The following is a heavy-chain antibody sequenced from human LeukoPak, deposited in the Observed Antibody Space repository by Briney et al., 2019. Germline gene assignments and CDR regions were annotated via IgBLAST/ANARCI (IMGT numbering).Heavy chain of an antibody. V-gene: IGHV1-69*13. CDR2: IIPIFGTA. Sequence: SVKVSCKASGYTFTSYAISWVRQAPGQGLEWMGGIIPIFGTANYAQKFQGRVTITADESTSTAYMELSSLRSEDTAVYYCARDLCSGGSCYWWFDPWGQGTLVTVSS. CDR3: ARDLCSGGSCYWWFDP. J-gene: IGHJ5*02. CDR1: GYTFTSYA. D-gene: IGHD2-15*01.